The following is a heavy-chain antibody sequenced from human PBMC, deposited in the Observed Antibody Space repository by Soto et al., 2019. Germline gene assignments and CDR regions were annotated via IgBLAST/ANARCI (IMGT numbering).Heavy chain of an antibody. Sequence: GASVKVSCKASGYTFTNYAMHWVRQAPGQRLEWMGWIHAGNGNTEYSQKFQGRVTITRDTSASTAYMELSSPRSEDTAVYFCARGSGGSVYSHFDYWGQGTLVTVSS. CDR3: ARGSGGSVYSHFDY. J-gene: IGHJ4*02. CDR1: GYTFTNYA. CDR2: IHAGNGNT. D-gene: IGHD6-13*01. V-gene: IGHV1-3*01.